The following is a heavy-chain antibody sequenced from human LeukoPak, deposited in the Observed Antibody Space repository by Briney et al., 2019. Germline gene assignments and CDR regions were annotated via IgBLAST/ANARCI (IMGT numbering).Heavy chain of an antibody. CDR1: GYTFTGYY. CDR2: INPNSGGT. J-gene: IGHJ3*02. CDR3: ASVGSSGYYGISFALDI. D-gene: IGHD3-22*01. V-gene: IGHV1-2*02. Sequence: ASVKVSCKASGYTFTGYYMHWVRQAPGQGLEWMGWINPNSGGTNYAQKFQGRVTMTRDTSISTAYMELSRLRSDDTAVYYCASVGSSGYYGISFALDIWGQGTMVTVSS.